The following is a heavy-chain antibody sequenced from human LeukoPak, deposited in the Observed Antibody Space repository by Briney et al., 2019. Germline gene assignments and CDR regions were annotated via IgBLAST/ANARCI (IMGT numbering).Heavy chain of an antibody. J-gene: IGHJ5*02. CDR2: IYPGDSET. CDR1: GYSFTHYY. Sequence: GESLKISCKGSGYSFTHYYIAWVRQMPGKGLEWMGIIYPGDSETRYSPSFQGQVTISADKSISTAYLQWSSLKASDTAIYYCARLAGTTDGNWFDPWGQGTLVTVPS. CDR3: ARLAGTTDGNWFDP. V-gene: IGHV5-51*01. D-gene: IGHD1-7*01.